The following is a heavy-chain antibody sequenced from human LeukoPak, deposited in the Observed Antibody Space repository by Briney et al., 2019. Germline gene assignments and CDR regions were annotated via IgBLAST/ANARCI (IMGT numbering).Heavy chain of an antibody. CDR2: IYTSGST. J-gene: IGHJ3*02. CDR3: ARVYWSLVVVPAATLDAFDI. CDR1: GGSINSGSYY. D-gene: IGHD2-2*01. Sequence: SETLSLTCTVSGGSINSGSYYWSWIRQPAGKGLEWIGRIYTSGSTNYNPSLKSRVTISVDTSKNQFSLKLSSVTAADTAVYYCARVYWSLVVVPAATLDAFDIWGQGTMVTVSS. V-gene: IGHV4-61*02.